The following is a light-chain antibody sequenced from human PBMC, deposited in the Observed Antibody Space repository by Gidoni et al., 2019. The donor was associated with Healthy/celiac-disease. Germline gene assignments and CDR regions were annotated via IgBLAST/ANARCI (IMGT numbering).Light chain of an antibody. Sequence: DIKMTQSPSSLSASVGDRVTITCRASQSISSSLNWYQQKPGQAPKLLIYAASSLQSGVPSRFSGSGSGTDFTLTISSLQPEDFAAYYCQQSYSTPFTFGPGTKVEIK. J-gene: IGKJ3*01. V-gene: IGKV1-39*01. CDR3: QQSYSTPFT. CDR1: QSISSS. CDR2: AAS.